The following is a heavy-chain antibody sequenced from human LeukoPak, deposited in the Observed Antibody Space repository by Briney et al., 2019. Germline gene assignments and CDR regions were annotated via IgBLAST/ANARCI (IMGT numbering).Heavy chain of an antibody. J-gene: IGHJ5*02. D-gene: IGHD2-2*01. CDR2: IYHSGST. V-gene: IGHV4-38-2*02. CDR1: GYSISSGYY. CDR3: ARDRGEVVVPAAADP. Sequence: SETLSLTCTVSGYSISSGYYLGWLRQPPGRGLEGIGSIYHSGSTYYNPSLKSRVTISVDTSKNQFSLKLSSVTAADTAVYYCARDRGEVVVPAAADPWGQGTLVTVSS.